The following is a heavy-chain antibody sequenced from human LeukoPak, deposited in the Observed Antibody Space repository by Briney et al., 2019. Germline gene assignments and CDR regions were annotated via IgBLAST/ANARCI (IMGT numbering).Heavy chain of an antibody. V-gene: IGHV1-8*01. CDR3: ASGATDIVVVPATLRNYYFDY. J-gene: IGHJ4*02. D-gene: IGHD2-2*01. CDR1: GYTFTSYD. Sequence: AASVKVSCKASGYTFTSYDINWVRQAPGQGLEWMGWMNPNSGNTVYAQKFQGRVTITTDKSTSTAYMELSSLRSEDTAVYYCASGATDIVVVPATLRNYYFDYWGQGTLVTVSS. CDR2: MNPNSGNT.